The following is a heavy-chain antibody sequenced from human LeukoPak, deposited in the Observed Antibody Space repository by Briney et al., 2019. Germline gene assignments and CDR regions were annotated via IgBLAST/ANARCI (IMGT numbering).Heavy chain of an antibody. CDR1: GYTFTSYD. V-gene: IGHV1-8*03. CDR3: ARVEDRPYYYDSSGYYTNADY. D-gene: IGHD3-22*01. Sequence: ASVKVSCKASGYTFTSYDINWVRQATGQGLEWMGWMNPNSGNTGYAQKFQGRVTITADESTSTAYMELRSLRSDDTAVYYCARVEDRPYYYDSSGYYTNADYWGQGTLVTVSS. J-gene: IGHJ4*02. CDR2: MNPNSGNT.